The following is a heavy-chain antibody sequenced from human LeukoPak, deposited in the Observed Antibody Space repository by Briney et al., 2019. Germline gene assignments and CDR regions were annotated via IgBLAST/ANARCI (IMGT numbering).Heavy chain of an antibody. CDR3: ARGGNYYGSGSFHLGFYYFDY. CDR2: ISAYNGNT. CDR1: GYTFTSYG. V-gene: IGHV1-18*01. Sequence: ASVKVSCKASGYTFTSYGISWVRQAPGQGLEWMGWISAYNGNTNYAQKLQGRVTMTTDTSTSTAYMELRSLRSDDTAVYYCARGGNYYGSGSFHLGFYYFDYWGQGTLVTVSS. J-gene: IGHJ4*02. D-gene: IGHD3-10*01.